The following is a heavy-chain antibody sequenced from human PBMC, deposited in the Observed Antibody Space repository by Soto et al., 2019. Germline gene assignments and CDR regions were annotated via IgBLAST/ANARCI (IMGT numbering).Heavy chain of an antibody. CDR1: GYTSTSYA. J-gene: IGHJ6*02. CDR2: INAGNGNT. V-gene: IGHV1-3*01. CDR3: ACGGPAYYDFWSGYPTYYSYYYGMDV. Sequence: ASVKVSCKASGYTSTSYAMHWVRQAPGQRLEWMGWINAGNGNTKYSQKFQGRVTITRDKSASTAYMELSSLRSEDTAVYYCACGGPAYYDFWSGYPTYYSYYYGMDVWGQGTTVTVSS. D-gene: IGHD3-3*01.